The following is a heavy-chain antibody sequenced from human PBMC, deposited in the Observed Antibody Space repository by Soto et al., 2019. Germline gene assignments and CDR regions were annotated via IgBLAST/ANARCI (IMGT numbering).Heavy chain of an antibody. CDR3: ARPQPPLFDNLLPYYYDSSCWFAP. CDR2: IYYSGST. CDR1: GGSISSSSYY. J-gene: IGHJ5*02. V-gene: IGHV4-39*01. Sequence: PSETLSLTCTVSGGSISSSSYYWGWIRQPPGKGLEWIGSIYYSGSTYYNPSLKSPVTISVDTSKNQFSLKLSSVTAADTAVYYCARPQPPLFDNLLPYYYDSSCWFAPWGQGTLVTVSS. D-gene: IGHD3-22*01.